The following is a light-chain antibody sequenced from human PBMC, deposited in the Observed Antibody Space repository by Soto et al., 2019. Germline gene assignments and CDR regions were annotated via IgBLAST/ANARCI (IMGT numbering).Light chain of an antibody. CDR2: LEGSGSY. CDR3: ETWDSNSWV. V-gene: IGLV4-60*02. J-gene: IGLJ3*02. CDR1: SGHSSYI. Sequence: QPVLTQSSSASASLGSSVKLTCTLRSGHSSYIIAWHQQQPGKAPRYLMKLEGSGSYNKGSGVPDRFSGSSSGADRYLTISNLQFEDEADYYCETWDSNSWVFGGGTKVTVL.